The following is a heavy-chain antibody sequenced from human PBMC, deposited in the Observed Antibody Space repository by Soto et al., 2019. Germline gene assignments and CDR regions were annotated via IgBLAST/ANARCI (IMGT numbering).Heavy chain of an antibody. V-gene: IGHV4-39*02. Sequence: QLQLQESGPGLVKPSETLSLTCTVSGGSISSSNYYWGWIRQPPGKGLEWIGSLYYSGSTYYNPSLKRRVNNAVDTPKNLSSLKLGSVAPADAAVYYCAREAGGSVSSFPGSWGPGTLVTVSA. CDR3: AREAGGSVSSFPGS. J-gene: IGHJ5*02. D-gene: IGHD3-16*01. CDR1: GGSISSSNYY. CDR2: LYYSGST.